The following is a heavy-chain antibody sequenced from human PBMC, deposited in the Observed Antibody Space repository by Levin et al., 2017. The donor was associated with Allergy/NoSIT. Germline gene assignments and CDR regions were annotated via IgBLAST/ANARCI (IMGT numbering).Heavy chain of an antibody. D-gene: IGHD3-10*01. CDR2: ISYDEHDN. CDR1: GFTFSTNA. CDR3: TREDKISMVRGFITYFYYYMDV. J-gene: IGHJ6*03. V-gene: IGHV3-30-3*01. Sequence: GGSLRLSCAASGFTFSTNAMHWVRQAPGKGLEWVAVISYDEHDNYYADSVKGRFTISRDNSKNTLYLQMSSLRAEDTAVYYCTREDKISMVRGFITYFYYYMDVWGKGTTVTVSS.